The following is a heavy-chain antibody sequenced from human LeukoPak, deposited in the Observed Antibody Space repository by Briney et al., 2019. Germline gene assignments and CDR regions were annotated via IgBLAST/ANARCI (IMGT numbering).Heavy chain of an antibody. CDR1: GFTFSSYA. Sequence: PGGSLRLSCAASGFTFSSYAMHWVRQAPGKGLEWVAVISYDGSNKYYADSVKGRFTISRDNSKNTLYLQMNSLRAEDTAVYYCARGSSYSSSWYRGAFDIWGQGTMVTVSS. V-gene: IGHV3-30-3*01. CDR2: ISYDGSNK. J-gene: IGHJ3*02. CDR3: ARGSSYSSSWYRGAFDI. D-gene: IGHD6-13*01.